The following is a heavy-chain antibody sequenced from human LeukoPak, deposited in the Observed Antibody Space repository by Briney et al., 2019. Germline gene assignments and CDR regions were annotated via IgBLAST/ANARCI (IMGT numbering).Heavy chain of an antibody. CDR1: GFTFSSYW. Sequence: GGSLRLSCAASGFTFSSYWMSWVLQAPGKGLEWVANIKQDGSEKYYVDSVKGRFTISRDNAKNSLYLQMNSLRAEDTAVYYCARLVEGSSWYQYYYYYYGMDVWGKGTTVTVSS. J-gene: IGHJ6*04. CDR3: ARLVEGSSWYQYYYYYYGMDV. D-gene: IGHD6-13*01. V-gene: IGHV3-7*03. CDR2: IKQDGSEK.